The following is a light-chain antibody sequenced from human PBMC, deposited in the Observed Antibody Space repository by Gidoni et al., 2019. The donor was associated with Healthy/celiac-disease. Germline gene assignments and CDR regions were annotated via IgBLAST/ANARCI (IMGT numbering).Light chain of an antibody. CDR1: QGISSY. Sequence: DIQLTQSPSFLSASVGDRVTITCRASQGISSYLAWYQQKPGKAPKLLIYAASTLQSGGPSRFSGSGSGTEFTLTISSLQPEDFATYYCQQLNSYPPTFGGGTKVEI. CDR3: QQLNSYPPT. CDR2: AAS. V-gene: IGKV1-9*01. J-gene: IGKJ4*01.